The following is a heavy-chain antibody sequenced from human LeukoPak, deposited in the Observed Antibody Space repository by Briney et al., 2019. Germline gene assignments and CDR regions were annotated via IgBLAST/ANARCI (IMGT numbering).Heavy chain of an antibody. CDR3: ARAGGSSWSDF. J-gene: IGHJ4*02. V-gene: IGHV3-7*01. CDR1: GFTFSSYW. D-gene: IGHD6-13*01. CDR2: INQDGSEN. Sequence: GGSLRLSCAASGFTFSSYWMSWVRQSPGKGLEWVANINQDGSENHYVDSVKGRFTISRDNAKNSVFVQMNGLRVEDTAVYYCARAGGSSWSDFWGQGTLVTVSS.